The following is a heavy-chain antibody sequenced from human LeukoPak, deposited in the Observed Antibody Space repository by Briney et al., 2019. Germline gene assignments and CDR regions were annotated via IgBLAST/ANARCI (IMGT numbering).Heavy chain of an antibody. CDR1: GFTFGSYW. CDR3: ATWGDSSSSGYYYYGMDV. CDR2: IKQDGSEK. J-gene: IGHJ6*02. D-gene: IGHD6-6*01. V-gene: IGHV3-7*01. Sequence: GGSLRLSCAASGFTFGSYWMSWVRQAPGKGLEWVANIKQDGSEKYYVDSVKGRFTTSRDNAKNSLYLQMNSLRAEDTAVYYCATWGDSSSSGYYYYGMDVWGQGTTVTVSS.